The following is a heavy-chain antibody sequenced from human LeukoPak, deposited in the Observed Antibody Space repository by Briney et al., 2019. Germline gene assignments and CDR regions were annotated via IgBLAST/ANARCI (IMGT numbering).Heavy chain of an antibody. V-gene: IGHV3-48*02. J-gene: IGHJ4*02. Sequence: GGSLRLSCAASGFTFSSYSMNWVRQAPGKGLEWVSYISSSSTIYYADSVKGRFTISRDNAKNSLYLQMNSLRDEDTAVYYCARDPGLSGWHNFDYWGQGTLVTVSS. CDR3: ARDPGLSGWHNFDY. D-gene: IGHD6-19*01. CDR1: GFTFSSYS. CDR2: ISSSSTI.